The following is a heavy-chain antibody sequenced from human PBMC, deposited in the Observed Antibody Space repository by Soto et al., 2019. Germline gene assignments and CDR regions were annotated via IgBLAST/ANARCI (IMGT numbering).Heavy chain of an antibody. Sequence: GESLKISCESHGYSFTTYWITWVRQKPGKGLEWVGSLHPGESDTRYSPSFQGQVTISADRSLATAYLQWSSLQAADTAIYYCARHEATYYNFYGMDVWGQGTTVTVSS. V-gene: IGHV5-51*01. CDR1: GYSFTTYW. CDR3: ARHEATYYNFYGMDV. J-gene: IGHJ6*02. CDR2: LHPGESDT.